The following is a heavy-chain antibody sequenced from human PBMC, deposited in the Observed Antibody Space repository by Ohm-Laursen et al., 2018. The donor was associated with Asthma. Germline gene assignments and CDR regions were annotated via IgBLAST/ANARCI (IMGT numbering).Heavy chain of an antibody. Sequence: GSLRLSCAASGFSLSSYWMYWVRQVPGKGLLCVSCINTDGSDTNYADAVQGRFTVSRDSAKNTLYLQMNSLRAEDTALYYCARGASYSPFDIWGQGTMVTVSS. J-gene: IGHJ3*02. V-gene: IGHV3-74*01. CDR1: GFSLSSYW. D-gene: IGHD3-10*01. CDR3: ARGASYSPFDI. CDR2: INTDGSDT.